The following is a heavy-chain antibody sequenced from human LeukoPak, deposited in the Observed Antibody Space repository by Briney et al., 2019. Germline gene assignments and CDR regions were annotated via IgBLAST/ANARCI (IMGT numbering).Heavy chain of an antibody. D-gene: IGHD3-10*01. Sequence: PGGSLSLPCAASGFTLSTYDMTWVRQAPGKGLEWLSSVSIRSTYIYYADSVKGRFTISRDNAKNSLYLQMTSLRAEDTAVYYCARWGLFYXGPGSQHIDYWGQGIXVTV. CDR2: VSIRSTYI. J-gene: IGHJ4*02. V-gene: IGHV3-21*01. CDR3: ARWGLFYXGPGSQHIDY. CDR1: GFTLSTYD.